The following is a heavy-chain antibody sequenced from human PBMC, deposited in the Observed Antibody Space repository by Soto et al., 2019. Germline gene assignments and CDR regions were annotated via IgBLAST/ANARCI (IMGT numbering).Heavy chain of an antibody. CDR3: ARQPLWSLVPNAFDI. Sequence: QVQLQESGPGLVKPSETLSLTCTVSGGSISSYYWSWIRQPPGKGLEWIGYIYYSGSTNYNPSLKSRVTISVDTSKNQFSLKLSSVTAADTAVYYFARQPLWSLVPNAFDIWGQGTMVTVSS. CDR1: GGSISSYY. V-gene: IGHV4-59*08. J-gene: IGHJ3*02. D-gene: IGHD2-21*01. CDR2: IYYSGST.